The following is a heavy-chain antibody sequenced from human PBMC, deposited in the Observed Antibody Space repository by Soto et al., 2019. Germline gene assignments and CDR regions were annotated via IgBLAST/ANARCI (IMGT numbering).Heavy chain of an antibody. CDR2: ISGSGGST. J-gene: IGHJ6*03. CDR3: AKCIAAAGTGGDYYYMDV. V-gene: IGHV3-23*01. Sequence: PGGSLRLSCAASGFTFSSYAMSWVRQAPGKGLEWVSAISGSGGSTYYADSVKGRFTISRDNSKNTLYLQMNSLRAEDTAVYYCAKCIAAAGTGGDYYYMDVWGKGTTVTVSS. CDR1: GFTFSSYA. D-gene: IGHD6-13*01.